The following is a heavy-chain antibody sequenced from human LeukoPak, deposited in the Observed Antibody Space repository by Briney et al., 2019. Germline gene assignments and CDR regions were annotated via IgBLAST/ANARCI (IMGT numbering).Heavy chain of an antibody. CDR3: AREIGGDGHNYVGYFDY. Sequence: PGGSLRLSCSASGFTFSSFGMHWVRQAPGKGLEWVAVIWNDGSREYYGDSVKGRFTISRDNSENTLYLQMNSLRAEDTAVYYCAREIGGDGHNYVGYFDYWGQGTLVTVSS. J-gene: IGHJ4*02. CDR1: GFTFSSFG. D-gene: IGHD5-24*01. V-gene: IGHV3-33*08. CDR2: IWNDGSRE.